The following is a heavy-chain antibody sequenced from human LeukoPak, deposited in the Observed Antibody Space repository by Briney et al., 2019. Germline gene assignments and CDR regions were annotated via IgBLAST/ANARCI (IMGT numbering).Heavy chain of an antibody. J-gene: IGHJ5*02. CDR3: ARDQRYGEYVFDP. CDR1: GYTFTGYY. V-gene: IGHV1-2*02. CDR2: INPYSGAT. D-gene: IGHD4-17*01. Sequence: ASVKVSCKASGYTFTGYYMHWVRQAPGQGREWMGWINPYSGATNYPQRFQGRVTMTRDTSIRTAYIDVSRLTFDDTAVYYCARDQRYGEYVFDPWGQGTPVTVSS.